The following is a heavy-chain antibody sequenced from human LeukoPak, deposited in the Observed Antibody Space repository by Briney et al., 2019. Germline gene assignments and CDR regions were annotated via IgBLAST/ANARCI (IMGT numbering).Heavy chain of an antibody. D-gene: IGHD1-26*01. Sequence: PGGSLRLSCAASGLTFSNYWMHWVRQAPGKGLEWVSAISGSGGRIYYGASVKDRFTISRDNSKNTLNLQMNSLRAEDTAVYYCATSKYSGSYWGQGTLVTVSS. V-gene: IGHV3-23*01. CDR3: ATSKYSGSY. J-gene: IGHJ4*02. CDR2: ISGSGGRI. CDR1: GLTFSNYW.